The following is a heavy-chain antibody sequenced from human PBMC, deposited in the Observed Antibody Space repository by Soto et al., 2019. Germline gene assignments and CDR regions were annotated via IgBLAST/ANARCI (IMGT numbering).Heavy chain of an antibody. D-gene: IGHD5-18*01. CDR1: RFTFSSYA. J-gene: IGHJ4*02. CDR2: ISGSGGST. Sequence: PAGSLRLSCAASRFTFSSYAMSWVRQAPGKGLEWVSAISGSGGSTYYADSVKGRFTISRDNSKNTLYLQMNSLRAEDTAVYYCAKLFPVYSYGPDWGQGTLVTVSS. CDR3: AKLFPVYSYGPD. V-gene: IGHV3-23*01.